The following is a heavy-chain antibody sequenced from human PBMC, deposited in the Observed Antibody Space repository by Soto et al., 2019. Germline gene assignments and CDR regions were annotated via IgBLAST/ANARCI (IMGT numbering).Heavy chain of an antibody. CDR2: ISYDGSNK. Sequence: QVQLVESGGGVVQPGRSLRLSCAASGFTFSSYAMHWVRQAPGKGLEWVAVISYDGSNKYYADSVKGRFTISRDNSKKTLYLQMNSLGAEDTAVSYCARPFPRGTGETYYDVLTGYRFYYSYGMDVWGQGTTVTVSS. CDR1: GFTFSSYA. J-gene: IGHJ6*02. D-gene: IGHD3-9*01. V-gene: IGHV3-30-3*01. CDR3: ARPFPRGTGETYYDVLTGYRFYYSYGMDV.